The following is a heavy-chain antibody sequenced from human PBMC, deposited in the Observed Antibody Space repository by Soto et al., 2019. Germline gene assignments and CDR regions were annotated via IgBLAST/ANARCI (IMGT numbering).Heavy chain of an antibody. V-gene: IGHV1-8*01. CDR3: ARVKGCSGDSCYPRRWGMDV. J-gene: IGHJ6*02. CDR2: MNPNNGNT. CDR1: GYTFTSYD. Sequence: QVQLVQSGAEVKKLGASVKVSCKASGYTFTSYDLNWVRQAPGQGLQWMGWMNPNNGNTGYAQNFQGRVTMTRSTAISTAYMELSSLRSEDTAVYYCARVKGCSGDSCYPRRWGMDVWGQGTTVTVSS. D-gene: IGHD2-15*01.